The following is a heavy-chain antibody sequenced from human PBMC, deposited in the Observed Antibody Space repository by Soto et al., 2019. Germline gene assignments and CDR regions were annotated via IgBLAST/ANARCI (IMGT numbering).Heavy chain of an antibody. Sequence: GGSLRLSCAASGFTFSRYDMHWVRQAPGKGLEWVAVIPYDGTNKYYADSVKGRFSISRDNSKNTLYLQMNSLRVEDTAVYYCAKNSDYSGFEYWGQGTLVTVSS. CDR2: IPYDGTNK. CDR3: AKNSDYSGFEY. CDR1: GFTFSRYD. D-gene: IGHD1-26*01. J-gene: IGHJ4*02. V-gene: IGHV3-30*18.